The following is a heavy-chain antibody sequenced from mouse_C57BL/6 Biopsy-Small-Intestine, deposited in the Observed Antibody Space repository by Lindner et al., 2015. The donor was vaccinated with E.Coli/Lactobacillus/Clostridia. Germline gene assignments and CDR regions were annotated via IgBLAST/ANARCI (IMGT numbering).Heavy chain of an antibody. CDR2: IDPASGNT. V-gene: IGHV14-3*01. D-gene: IGHD2-4*01. CDR1: GFNIKDDY. CDR3: ARSTTMITAWFAY. Sequence: LQESGAELVRPGASVKLSCTASGFNIKDDYMHWVKQRPEQGLEWIGRIDPASGNTKYAPKFQDKATITADTSSNTAYLQLSSLTSEDTAVYYCARSTTMITAWFAYWGQGTLVTASA. J-gene: IGHJ3*01.